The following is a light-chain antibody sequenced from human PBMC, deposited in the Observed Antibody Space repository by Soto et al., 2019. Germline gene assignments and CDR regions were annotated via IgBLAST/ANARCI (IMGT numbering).Light chain of an antibody. Sequence: QSVLPQPASVSVSPGQSITISCTGTSSDVGGYNYVYWYQQHPGKAPKLMIYEVSNRPSGVSNRFCGSKSGNTASLTISVLQAEYEVDYYWNSYASNSPSEVFGTGTKGTLL. CDR2: EVS. J-gene: IGLJ1*01. V-gene: IGLV2-14*01. CDR1: SSDVGGYNY. CDR3: NSYASNSPSEV.